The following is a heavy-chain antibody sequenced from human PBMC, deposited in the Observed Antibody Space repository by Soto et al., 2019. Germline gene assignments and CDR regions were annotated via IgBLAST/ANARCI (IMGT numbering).Heavy chain of an antibody. J-gene: IGHJ4*02. V-gene: IGHV1-69*13. Sequence: SVKVACKASRGTISNYAIGCVRQAPRQGLEWMGGIIPIFGTANYAQKVQGRVTITADESTSTAYMELSSLRSEDTAVYYCARDVTKDSGDLNVYFDCWGQGTLVTGSS. CDR2: IIPIFGTA. D-gene: IGHD4-17*01. CDR3: ARDVTKDSGDLNVYFDC. CDR1: RGTISNYA.